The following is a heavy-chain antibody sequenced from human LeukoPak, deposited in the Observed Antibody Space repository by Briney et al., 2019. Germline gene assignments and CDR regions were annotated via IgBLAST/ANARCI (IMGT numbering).Heavy chain of an antibody. CDR3: ARGRDKGYYYDSSGYYYAWFDP. D-gene: IGHD3-22*01. V-gene: IGHV3-21*06. J-gene: IGHJ5*02. CDR2: ITSSSSYI. CDR1: GFTFNSYS. Sequence: GGSLRLSCAASGFTFNSYSMNWVRQAPGKGLEWVSSITSSSSYIFYADSVKGRFTISRDNAKNSLYLQMNSLRAEDTAVYYCARGRDKGYYYDSSGYYYAWFDPWGQGTLVTVSS.